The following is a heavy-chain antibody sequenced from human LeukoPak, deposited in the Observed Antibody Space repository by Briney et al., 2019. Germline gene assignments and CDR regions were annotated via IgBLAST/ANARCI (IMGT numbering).Heavy chain of an antibody. J-gene: IGHJ4*02. CDR2: IYPGDSDV. CDR1: GFSFTNSW. V-gene: IGHV5-51*01. Sequence: GESLKISCKTSGFSFTNSWIGWVRQMPGKGLEYMGIIYPGDSDVRYSPSFQGQVTISADKSLETAYLQWSSLKASDTAMYYCARLPRGTQGVDYWGQGTLVTVSS. CDR3: ARLPRGTQGVDY.